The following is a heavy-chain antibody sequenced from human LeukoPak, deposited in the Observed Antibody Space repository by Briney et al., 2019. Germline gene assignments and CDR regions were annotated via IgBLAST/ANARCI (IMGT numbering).Heavy chain of an antibody. J-gene: IGHJ4*02. CDR3: ARANYDILTGYPPPIFDY. CDR1: GGSISSYY. Sequence: SETLSLTCTVSGGSISSYYWSWIRQPAGKGLEWIGRIYTSGSTNYDPSLKSRVTMSVDTSKNQFSLKLSSMTAADTAVYYCARANYDILTGYPPPIFDYWGQGTLVTVSS. D-gene: IGHD3-9*01. CDR2: IYTSGST. V-gene: IGHV4-4*07.